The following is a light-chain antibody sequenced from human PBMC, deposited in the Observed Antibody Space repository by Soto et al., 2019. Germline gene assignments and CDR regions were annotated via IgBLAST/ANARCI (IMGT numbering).Light chain of an antibody. CDR2: GAS. V-gene: IGKV1-9*01. CDR3: RQHNSFTIT. CDR1: QDITNY. J-gene: IGKJ5*01. Sequence: DIQLTQSPFFLSASVGDRVTITCRASQDITNYLVWYQQKAGTAPKSLIYGASTLQTGVPSRFSGRISGTECTITISNLKTEDASTYYCRQHNSFTITFGQGTRLEIK.